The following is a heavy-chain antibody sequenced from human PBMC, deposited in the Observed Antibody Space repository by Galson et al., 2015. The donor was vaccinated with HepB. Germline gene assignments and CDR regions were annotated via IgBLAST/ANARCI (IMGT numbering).Heavy chain of an antibody. J-gene: IGHJ6*02. D-gene: IGHD4-23*01. CDR3: ANYLNGGNSLYYYYGMDV. CDR1: GFTFSSYG. V-gene: IGHV3-30*18. CDR2: ISYDGSNK. Sequence: SLRLSCAASGFTFSSYGMHWVRQAPGKGLEWVAVISYDGSNKYYADSVKGRFTISRDNSKNTLYLQMNSLRAEDTAVYYCANYLNGGNSLYYYYGMDVWGQGTTVTVSS.